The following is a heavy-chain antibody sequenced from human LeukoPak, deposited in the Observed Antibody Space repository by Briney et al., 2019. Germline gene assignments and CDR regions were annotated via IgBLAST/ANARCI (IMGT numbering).Heavy chain of an antibody. CDR3: ASPWDWGPHDYYYYGMDV. Sequence: VASVKVSCKVSGYTLTELSMHWVRQAPGKGLEWMGGFDPEDGETIYAQKFQGRVTMTEDTSTDTAYMELSSLRSEDTAVYYCASPWDWGPHDYYYYGMDVWGQGTTVTVSS. D-gene: IGHD7-27*01. J-gene: IGHJ6*02. CDR2: FDPEDGET. CDR1: GYTLTELS. V-gene: IGHV1-24*01.